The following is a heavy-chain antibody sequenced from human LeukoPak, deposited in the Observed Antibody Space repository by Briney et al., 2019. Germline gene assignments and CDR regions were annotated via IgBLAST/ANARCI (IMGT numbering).Heavy chain of an antibody. Sequence: SETLSLTSTVSGGSLSSGSYYWSWIRQPAGKGLEWIGRIYTSGNTHYNPSLKSRITLSIDTSKNRFSLKLSSVTAADTAVYYCAGAFDIWGQGTMVTVSS. J-gene: IGHJ3*02. CDR1: GGSLSSGSYY. CDR3: AGAFDI. V-gene: IGHV4-61*02. CDR2: IYTSGNT.